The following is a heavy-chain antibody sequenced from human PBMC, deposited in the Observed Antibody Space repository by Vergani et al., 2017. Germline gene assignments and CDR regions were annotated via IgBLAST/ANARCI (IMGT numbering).Heavy chain of an antibody. J-gene: IGHJ4*02. CDR2: IRNKAESHTT. D-gene: IGHD1-26*01. CDR3: ARDNIGSYDY. CDR1: GFTFSDYY. Sequence: EVQMVESGGGLVKPGGSLRLSCVASGFTFSDYYMDWVRQAPGKGLEWIGRIRNKAESHTTEYAASVKGRFTISRDDSQNSLYLQMNSLKTEDTALYYCARDNIGSYDYWGQGTLVTVSS. V-gene: IGHV3-72*01.